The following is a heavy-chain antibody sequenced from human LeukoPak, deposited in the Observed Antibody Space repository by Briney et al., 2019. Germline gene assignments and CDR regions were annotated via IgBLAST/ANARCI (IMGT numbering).Heavy chain of an antibody. CDR1: GFTVSSNS. D-gene: IGHD4-17*01. CDR2: IYSGGNT. J-gene: IGHJ4*02. CDR3: ARRAGEYSHPYDY. V-gene: IGHV3-53*01. Sequence: GGSLRLSCTVSGFTVSSNSMSWVRQAPGKGLEWVSFIYSGGNTHYSDSVKGRFTISRDNTKNTLYLQMNSLRAEDTAVYYCARRAGEYSHPYDYWGQGTLVTVSS.